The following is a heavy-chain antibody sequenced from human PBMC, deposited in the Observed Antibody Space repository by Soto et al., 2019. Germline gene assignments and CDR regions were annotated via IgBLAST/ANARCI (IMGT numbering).Heavy chain of an antibody. V-gene: IGHV3-30-3*01. CDR3: ARDLCTNGVCKYDY. CDR1: GFTFSSYA. Sequence: QVQLVESGGGVVQPGRSLRLSCAASGFTFSSYAMHWVRQAPGKGLEWVAVILYDGSNKYYADSVKGRFTISRDNSKNTLYLQMNSLRAEDTAVYYCARDLCTNGVCKYDYWGQGTLVTVSS. J-gene: IGHJ4*02. CDR2: ILYDGSNK. D-gene: IGHD2-8*01.